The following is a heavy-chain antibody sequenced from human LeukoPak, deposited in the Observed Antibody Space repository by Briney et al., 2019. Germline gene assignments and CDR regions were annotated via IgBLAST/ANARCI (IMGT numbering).Heavy chain of an antibody. CDR3: ARLQGTVVVVAAIWFDP. V-gene: IGHV5-51*01. CDR2: IYPRDSDT. CDR1: GYSFSSYW. J-gene: IGHJ5*02. D-gene: IGHD2-15*01. Sequence: GESLKISCQSSGYSFSSYWIGWVRQMPGKGLEWMGIIYPRDSDTRYSPSFQGQVTISADKSISTAYLQWSSLKASDTAMYYCARLQGTVVVVAAIWFDPWGQGTLVTVSS.